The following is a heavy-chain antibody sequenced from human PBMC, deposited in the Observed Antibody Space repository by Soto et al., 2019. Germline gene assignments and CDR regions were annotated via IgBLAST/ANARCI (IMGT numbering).Heavy chain of an antibody. CDR1: GGPFSDYY. J-gene: IGHJ4*02. CDR3: ARLPYSNMYYYFDS. D-gene: IGHD6-13*01. Sequence: SETLSLTCAVYGGPFSDYYWNWIRQPPGKGLEWIGEINHRGYTNYNPSLKSRVTMSVDTSKNSFSLRLSSVTAADTAVYYCARLPYSNMYYYFDSWGQGTKVSVSS. CDR2: INHRGYT. V-gene: IGHV4-34*01.